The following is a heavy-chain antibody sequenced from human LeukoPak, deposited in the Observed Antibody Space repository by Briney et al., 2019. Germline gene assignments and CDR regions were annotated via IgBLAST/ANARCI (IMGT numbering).Heavy chain of an antibody. CDR1: AFTFSNYA. J-gene: IGHJ4*02. V-gene: IGHV3-23*01. Sequence: AGGSLRLSCAASAFTFSNYAMSWVRQAPGKGLEWVSAISGSGASTYYADSVKGRFTISRDKSQNTLYLQMNSLRAEDTAVYYCAKSSSAYFMYHLDNWGQGTLVTVSS. CDR2: ISGSGAST. D-gene: IGHD3-22*01. CDR3: AKSSSAYFMYHLDN.